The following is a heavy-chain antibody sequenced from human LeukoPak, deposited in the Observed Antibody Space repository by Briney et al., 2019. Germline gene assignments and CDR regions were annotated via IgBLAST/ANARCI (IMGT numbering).Heavy chain of an antibody. CDR1: GGSFSGHY. D-gene: IGHD3-22*01. Sequence: SETLSLTCAVYGGSFSGHYWSWIRQPPGKGLEWIGEINHSGSTNHNPSLKSRVTISVDTSKNQFSLKLSSVTAADTAVYYCARGRYYYDSSGYLGLYFDYWGQGTLVTVSS. V-gene: IGHV4-34*01. J-gene: IGHJ4*02. CDR3: ARGRYYYDSSGYLGLYFDY. CDR2: INHSGST.